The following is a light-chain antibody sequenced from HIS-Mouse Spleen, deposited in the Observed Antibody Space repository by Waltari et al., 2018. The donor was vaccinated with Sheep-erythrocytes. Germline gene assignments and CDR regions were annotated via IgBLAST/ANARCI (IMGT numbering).Light chain of an antibody. J-gene: IGLJ3*02. CDR2: EGS. Sequence: QSALTQPASVSGSPGQSITISCTGTSSDVGSYNLVSWYQQHPGKAPKLMIYEGSKRPSGVYNRFSGSKAGNTASLTISGIQAEDEADDYCCSYAGSSTPWVFGGGTKLTVL. CDR1: SSDVGSYNL. V-gene: IGLV2-23*01. CDR3: CSYAGSSTPWV.